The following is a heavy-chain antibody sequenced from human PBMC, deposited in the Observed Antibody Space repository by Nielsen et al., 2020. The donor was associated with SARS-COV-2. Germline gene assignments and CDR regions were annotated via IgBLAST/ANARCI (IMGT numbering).Heavy chain of an antibody. D-gene: IGHD6-19*01. Sequence: VKVSCKASGGTFSSYAISWVRQAPGQGLEWMGGIIPIFGTANYAQKFQGRVTITADESTSTAYMELSSLRSEDTAVYYCARQWLVQSRLVLDYWGQGTLVTVSS. CDR1: GGTFSSYA. J-gene: IGHJ4*02. CDR3: ARQWLVQSRLVLDY. CDR2: IIPIFGTA. V-gene: IGHV1-69*13.